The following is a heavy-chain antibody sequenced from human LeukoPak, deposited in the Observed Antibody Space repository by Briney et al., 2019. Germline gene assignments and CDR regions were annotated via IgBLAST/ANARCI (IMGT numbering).Heavy chain of an antibody. V-gene: IGHV3-7*01. J-gene: IGHJ4*02. CDR2: IKQDGSEK. D-gene: IGHD2-2*01. CDR1: GFTFSKHW. Sequence: GGSLRLSCAASGFTFSKHWMSWVRQAPGKGLEWVANIKQDGSEKYYVDSVKGRFTISGDNAKNSLYLQMNSLRAEDTAVYYCASGVSSTSCYVDYWGQGTLVTVSS. CDR3: ASGVSSTSCYVDY.